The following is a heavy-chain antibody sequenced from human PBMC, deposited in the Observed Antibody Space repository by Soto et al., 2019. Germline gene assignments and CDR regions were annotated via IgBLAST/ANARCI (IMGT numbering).Heavy chain of an antibody. V-gene: IGHV3-30*18. CDR1: GFTFSSYG. CDR2: ISYDGSNK. Sequence: PGGSLRLSCAASGFTFSSYGMHWVRQAPGKGLEWVAVISYDGSNKYYADSVKGRFTISRDNSKNTLYLQMNSLRAEDTAVYYCAKDLSDTAMVTAGDYWGQGTLVTVSS. CDR3: AKDLSDTAMVTAGDY. D-gene: IGHD5-18*01. J-gene: IGHJ4*02.